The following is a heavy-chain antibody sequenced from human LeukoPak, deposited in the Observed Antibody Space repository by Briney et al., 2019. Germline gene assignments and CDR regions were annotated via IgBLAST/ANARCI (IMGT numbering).Heavy chain of an antibody. CDR3: ARLVPAASYYFDY. D-gene: IGHD2-2*01. V-gene: IGHV3-11*03. CDR2: ISSSSSYT. Sequence: GGSLRLSCAASGFTFSDYYMTWIRQAPGKGLKWVSYISSSSSYTNYADSVKGRFTISRDNAKNSLYLQMNSLRAEDTAVYYCARLVPAASYYFDYWGQGTLVTVSS. J-gene: IGHJ4*02. CDR1: GFTFSDYY.